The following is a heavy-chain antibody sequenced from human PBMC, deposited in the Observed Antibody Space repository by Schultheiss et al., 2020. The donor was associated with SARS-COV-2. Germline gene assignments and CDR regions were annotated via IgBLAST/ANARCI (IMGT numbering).Heavy chain of an antibody. Sequence: SETLSLTCTVSGGSISSYYWSWIRQSPGKGLEWIGYIYYGGSTNYNPSFKSRVTISADTSKNQLSLNLSSVTAADTAVYYCARDIVVPAAIPGEVYYYYMDVWGKGTTVTVSS. J-gene: IGHJ6*03. CDR1: GGSISSYY. CDR3: ARDIVVPAAIPGEVYYYYMDV. V-gene: IGHV4-59*01. CDR2: IYYGGST. D-gene: IGHD2-2*02.